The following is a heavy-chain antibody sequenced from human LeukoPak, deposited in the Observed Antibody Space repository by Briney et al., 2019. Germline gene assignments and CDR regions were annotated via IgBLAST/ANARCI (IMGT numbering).Heavy chain of an antibody. CDR3: AREENSYALQDPYYYYGMDV. D-gene: IGHD5-18*01. CDR1: GYTFTRYG. CDR2: ISAYNGNT. J-gene: IGHJ6*02. Sequence: GASVKVSCKASGYTFTRYGISWVRQAPGQGLEWMGWISAYNGNTNYAQKLQGRLTMTTDTSTSTAYMELRSLRSDDTAVYYCAREENSYALQDPYYYYGMDVWGQGTTVTVSS. V-gene: IGHV1-18*01.